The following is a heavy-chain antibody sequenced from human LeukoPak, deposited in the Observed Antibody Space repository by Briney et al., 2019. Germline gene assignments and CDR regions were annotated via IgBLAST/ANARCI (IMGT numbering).Heavy chain of an antibody. CDR2: IYHSGST. CDR3: ASKTPTTVTTGWGAFDI. J-gene: IGHJ3*02. Sequence: SETLSLTCAVSGGSISSGGYSWSWIRQPPGKGLEWIGYIYHSGSTYYNPSLKSRVTISVDRSKNQFSLKLSSVTAADTAVYYCASKTPTTVTTGWGAFDIWGPGTMVTVSS. D-gene: IGHD4-17*01. V-gene: IGHV4-30-2*01. CDR1: GGSISSGGYS.